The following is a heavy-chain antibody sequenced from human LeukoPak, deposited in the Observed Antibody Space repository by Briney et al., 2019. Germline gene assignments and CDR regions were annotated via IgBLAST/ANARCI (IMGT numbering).Heavy chain of an antibody. J-gene: IGHJ4*02. CDR3: ARDRGVSYFDY. D-gene: IGHD5/OR15-5a*01. V-gene: IGHV3-33*01. CDR2: IWLDGINK. CDR1: GFTFSRYG. Sequence: PGRSLRLSCAASGFTFSRYGMHWVRQAPGKGLEWVAVIWLDGINKYYADSVKGRFTISKDNSKNTLYLQMNSLRAEDTAVYYCARDRGVSYFDYWGQGTLVTVSS.